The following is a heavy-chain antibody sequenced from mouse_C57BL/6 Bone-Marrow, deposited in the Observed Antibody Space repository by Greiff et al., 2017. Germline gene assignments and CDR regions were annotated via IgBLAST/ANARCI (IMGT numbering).Heavy chain of an antibody. Sequence: QVQLQQSGPELVKPGASVKISCKASGYAFSSSWMNWVKQRPGTGLEWIGRIYPGDGDTNYNGTFKGKATLTADKSSSTAYMRRSSLTSEDSAVYYCARKRRNGYYLAWFAYWGQGTLVTVTA. CDR1: GYAFSSSW. CDR3: ARKRRNGYYLAWFAY. D-gene: IGHD2-3*01. V-gene: IGHV1-82*01. J-gene: IGHJ3*01. CDR2: IYPGDGDT.